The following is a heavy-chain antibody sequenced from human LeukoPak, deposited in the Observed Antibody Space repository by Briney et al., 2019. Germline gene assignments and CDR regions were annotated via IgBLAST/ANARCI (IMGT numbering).Heavy chain of an antibody. J-gene: IGHJ4*02. CDR1: GGSISSGGYY. D-gene: IGHD4-17*01. Sequence: PSETLSLTCTVSGGSISSGGYYWSWIRQHPGKGLEWIGYIYYSGSAYYNPSLKSRVTISVDTSKNQFSLKLSSVTAADTAVYYCARGNTVPTLGYWGQGTLVTVSS. CDR2: IYYSGSA. CDR3: ARGNTVPTLGY. V-gene: IGHV4-31*03.